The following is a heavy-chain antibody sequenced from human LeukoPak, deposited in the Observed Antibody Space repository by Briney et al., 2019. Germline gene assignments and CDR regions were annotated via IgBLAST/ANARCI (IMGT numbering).Heavy chain of an antibody. CDR1: GFTFSSYW. V-gene: IGHV3-7*01. CDR2: IKQDGSQK. CDR3: ARGPYSSSWYPYYYYGMDV. D-gene: IGHD6-13*01. J-gene: IGHJ6*02. Sequence: QPRGSLRLSCAASGFTFSSYWMSWVRQAPGKGLEWVANIKQDGSQKYYVDSVKGRFTISRDNSKNTLYLQMNSLRAEDTAVYYCARGPYSSSWYPYYYYGMDVWGQGTTVTVSS.